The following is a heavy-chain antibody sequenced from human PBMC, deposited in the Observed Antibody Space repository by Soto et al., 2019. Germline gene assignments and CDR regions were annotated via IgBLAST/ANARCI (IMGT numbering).Heavy chain of an antibody. CDR3: ASTYYNASSGPFDY. D-gene: IGHD3-22*01. CDR1: GGSISSGNYY. CDR2: IYYSGST. J-gene: IGHJ4*02. Sequence: SETLSLTCTVSGGSISSGNYYRSWIRQHPGKGLEWIGYIYYSGSTYYNPSLKSRVTISVDTSKNQFSLKLSSVTAADTAVYYCASTYYNASSGPFDYWGQGTLVTLSS. V-gene: IGHV4-31*03.